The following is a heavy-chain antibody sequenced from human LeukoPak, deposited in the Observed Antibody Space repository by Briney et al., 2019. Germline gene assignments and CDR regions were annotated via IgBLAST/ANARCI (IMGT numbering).Heavy chain of an antibody. J-gene: IGHJ4*02. D-gene: IGHD4-17*01. Sequence: GGSLRLSCAASGFTVSSNYMSWVRQAPGKGLECVSVIYSGGSTYYADSVKGRFTISRDNSKNTLYLQMNSLRAEDTAVYYCARGYYGDYALGYWGQGTLVTVSS. CDR3: ARGYYGDYALGY. CDR2: IYSGGST. V-gene: IGHV3-53*01. CDR1: GFTVSSNY.